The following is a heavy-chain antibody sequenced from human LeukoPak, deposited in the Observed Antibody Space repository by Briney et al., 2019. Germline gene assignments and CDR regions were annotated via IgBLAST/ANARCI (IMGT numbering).Heavy chain of an antibody. CDR3: ARGGGLDV. Sequence: GGSLRLSCAASGFSFSGAWMNWVRQAPGKGLEWVASINHNGNVNYYVDSVKGRFTISRDNAKNSLYLQMSNLRAEDTAVYFCARGGGLDVWGQGATVTVSS. CDR1: GFSFSGAW. CDR2: INHNGNVN. D-gene: IGHD3-16*01. J-gene: IGHJ6*02. V-gene: IGHV3-7*03.